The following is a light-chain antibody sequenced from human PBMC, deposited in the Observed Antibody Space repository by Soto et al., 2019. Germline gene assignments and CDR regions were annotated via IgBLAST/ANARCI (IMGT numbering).Light chain of an antibody. V-gene: IGKV3-11*01. J-gene: IGKJ4*01. Sequence: EIVLTQSPATLSLSPGERATLSCRASQSVGSYFAWYQQKPGQAPRLLIYDAFSSATGIPVRFSGSGSGTDFTLTISSLEPEDFAVYFCQQRSSWPLTFGGGTMVEIK. CDR3: QQRSSWPLT. CDR2: DAF. CDR1: QSVGSY.